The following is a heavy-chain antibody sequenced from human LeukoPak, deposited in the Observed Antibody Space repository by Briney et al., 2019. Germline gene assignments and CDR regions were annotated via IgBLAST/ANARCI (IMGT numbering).Heavy chain of an antibody. V-gene: IGHV1-2*02. CDR1: GYTFTGYY. CDR3: ARPSEEWLLLPSFDY. CDR2: INPNSGGT. Sequence: ASVKVSCKASGYTFTGYYMHWVRQAPGQGLEWMGWINPNSGGTNYAQKFQGRVTMTRDTSISTAYMELSRLRSDDTAVYYCARPSEEWLLLPSFDYWGQGTLVTVSS. D-gene: IGHD3-22*01. J-gene: IGHJ4*02.